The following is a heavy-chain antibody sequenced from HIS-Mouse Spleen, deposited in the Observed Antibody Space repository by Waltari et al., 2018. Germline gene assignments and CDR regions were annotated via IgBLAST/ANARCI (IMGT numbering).Heavy chain of an antibody. CDR1: CGSISSRRYY. CDR3: AREIPYSSSWYDWYFDL. Sequence: QLQLQESGPGLVKPSESLSLTCTVSCGSISSRRYYWGWIRQPPGKGLEWIGSIYYSGSTYYNPSLKSRVTISVDTSKNQFSLKLSSVTAADTAVYYCAREIPYSSSWYDWYFDLWGRGTLVTVSS. J-gene: IGHJ2*01. V-gene: IGHV4-39*07. D-gene: IGHD6-13*01. CDR2: IYYSGST.